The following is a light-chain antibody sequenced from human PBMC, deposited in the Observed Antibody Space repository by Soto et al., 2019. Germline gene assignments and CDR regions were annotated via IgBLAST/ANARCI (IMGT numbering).Light chain of an antibody. CDR2: AAS. Sequence: AIQMTQSPSSLSASVGDRVTITCRASQGIRNDLGWFQQKPGKAPKLLIYAASSLQSGVTSRFSGSGSGTDFTLTISSLQPEDFATYYCLQDYNYPWTFGQGTKVEIK. V-gene: IGKV1-6*01. CDR3: LQDYNYPWT. CDR1: QGIRND. J-gene: IGKJ1*01.